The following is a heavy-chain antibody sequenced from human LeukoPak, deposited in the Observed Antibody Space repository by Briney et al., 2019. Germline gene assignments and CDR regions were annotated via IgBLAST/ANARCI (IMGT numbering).Heavy chain of an antibody. CDR1: GGSFSDYY. D-gene: IGHD1-26*01. CDR3: AKSGGYGLIDY. Sequence: SETLSLTCAVYGGSFSDYYWSWIRQPPGKGLEWIGEINHSGSTNYNPSLKSRVTISVDTSKNQFSLKLSSLTAADTAVYYCAKSGGYGLIDYWGQGTRVTVSS. V-gene: IGHV4-34*01. CDR2: INHSGST. J-gene: IGHJ4*02.